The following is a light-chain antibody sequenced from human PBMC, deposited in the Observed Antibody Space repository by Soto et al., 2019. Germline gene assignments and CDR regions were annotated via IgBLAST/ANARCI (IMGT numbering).Light chain of an antibody. CDR3: QQYNSYSET. CDR2: AAS. CDR1: QGISSW. Sequence: DIQATRSPSSSSASVEDRVTITCRASQGISSWLAWYQQKPGKAPKLLIYAASSLQSGVPSRFSGSGSGTEFTLTISSLQPDDFATYYCQQYNSYSETFGQGTKVDIK. J-gene: IGKJ1*01. V-gene: IGKV1D-16*01.